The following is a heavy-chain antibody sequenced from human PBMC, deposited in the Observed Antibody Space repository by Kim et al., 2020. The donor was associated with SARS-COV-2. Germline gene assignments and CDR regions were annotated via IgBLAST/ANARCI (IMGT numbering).Heavy chain of an antibody. CDR2: IYYSGST. Sequence: SETLSLTCTVSGGSISSYYWSWIRQPPGKGLEWIGYIYYSGSTNYNPSLKSRVTISVDTSKNQFSLKLSSVTAADTAVYYCARDGQVGIAARPGSGYYYYMDVWGKGTTVTVSS. D-gene: IGHD6-6*01. J-gene: IGHJ6*03. V-gene: IGHV4-59*01. CDR3: ARDGQVGIAARPGSGYYYYMDV. CDR1: GGSISSYY.